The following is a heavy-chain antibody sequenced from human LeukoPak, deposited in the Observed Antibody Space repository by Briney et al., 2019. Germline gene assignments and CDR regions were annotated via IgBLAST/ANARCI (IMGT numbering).Heavy chain of an antibody. CDR1: GGSISSYY. D-gene: IGHD6-19*01. Sequence: PSETLSLTCTVSGGSISSYYWSWIRQPPGKGLEWIGYIYYSGSTNYNPSLKSRVTISVDTSKNQFSLKLSSVTAADTAVYYCARGTTLYSSGWYAYYFDYWGQGTLVTVSS. J-gene: IGHJ4*02. CDR3: ARGTTLYSSGWYAYYFDY. CDR2: IYYSGST. V-gene: IGHV4-59*01.